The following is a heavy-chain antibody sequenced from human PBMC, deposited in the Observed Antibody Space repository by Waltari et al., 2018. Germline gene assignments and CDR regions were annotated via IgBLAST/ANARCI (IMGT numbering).Heavy chain of an antibody. CDR3: ARRLMKLERFYY. D-gene: IGHD1-1*01. CDR2: ISPVHSDT. V-gene: IGHV5-51*03. CDR1: GYSFTSYW. Sequence: EVQLVQSGAEVKKPGESLKISCKGSGYSFTSYWNGWVRQMPGKGLEWMGIISPVHSDTRYSPSSQGHVTISADKSISTSYLQWSSLKASDTSMYYCARRLMKLERFYYWVQGTLFIVSS. J-gene: IGHJ4*02.